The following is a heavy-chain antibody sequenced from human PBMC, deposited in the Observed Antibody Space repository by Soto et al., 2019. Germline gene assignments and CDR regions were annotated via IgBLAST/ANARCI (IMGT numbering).Heavy chain of an antibody. V-gene: IGHV1-18*01. J-gene: IGHJ4*02. CDR1: GYTFTSYG. CDR2: ISAYNGNT. CDR3: ARDPSAMAEYYFDY. D-gene: IGHD5-18*01. Sequence: ASVKVSCKXSGYTFTSYGSSWVRQAPGQGLEWMGWISAYNGNTNYAQKLQGRVTISRDNSKNTLYLQMNSLRAEDTAVYYCARDPSAMAEYYFDYWGQGTLVTVSS.